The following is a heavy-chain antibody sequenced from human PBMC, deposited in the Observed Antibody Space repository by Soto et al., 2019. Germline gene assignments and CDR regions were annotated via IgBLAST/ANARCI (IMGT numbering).Heavy chain of an antibody. D-gene: IGHD2-21*02. CDR3: ARAPASYCGGDCFARDY. Sequence: EVQLVESGGGLVEPGGSLRLSCEASGFPFSSYAMNWVRQAPGKGLEWVSSISTSSGYIYFADSLRGRFTVSRDNAQNSLYRQMNSLTAEDTAGYYCARAPASYCGGDCFARDYWGQGTLVIVSS. CDR1: GFPFSSYA. J-gene: IGHJ4*02. V-gene: IGHV3-21*02. CDR2: ISTSSGYI.